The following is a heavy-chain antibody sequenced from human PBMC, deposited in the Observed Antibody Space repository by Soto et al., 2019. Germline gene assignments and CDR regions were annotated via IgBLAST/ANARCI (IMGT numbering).Heavy chain of an antibody. CDR1: GFTFSSYA. CDR2: ISGSGGST. J-gene: IGHJ4*02. CDR3: AKDRAYCSGGSCYSHFDY. V-gene: IGHV3-23*01. D-gene: IGHD2-15*01. Sequence: EVQLLESGGGLVQPGGSLRLSCAASGFTFSSYAMSWVRQAPVKGLEWVSAISGSGGSTYYADSVKGRFTISRDNSKNTLYLQMNSMRAEDTAVYYCAKDRAYCSGGSCYSHFDYWGQGTLVTVSS.